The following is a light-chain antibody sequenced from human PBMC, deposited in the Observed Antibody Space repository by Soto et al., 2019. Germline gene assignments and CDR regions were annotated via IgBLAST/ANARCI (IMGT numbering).Light chain of an antibody. CDR1: SSDVGGYNY. CDR3: GSLGGRVFV. Sequence: QSALTQPRSVSGSPGQSVTISCTGTSSDVGGYNYVTWYQHHPGKAPKLMISDVNKRASGVPDRFSGSKSGNTASLTISGLQAEDEADYYCGSLGGRVFVFGTGTKLTVL. CDR2: DVN. V-gene: IGLV2-11*02. J-gene: IGLJ1*01.